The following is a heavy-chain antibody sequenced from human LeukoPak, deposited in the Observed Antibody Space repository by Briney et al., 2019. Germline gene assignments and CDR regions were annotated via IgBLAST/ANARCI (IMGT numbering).Heavy chain of an antibody. CDR3: ARDLTIAAAGYDY. D-gene: IGHD6-13*01. V-gene: IGHV3-21*01. CDR1: GFTFSSYS. CDR2: ISSSSSYI. J-gene: IGHJ4*02. Sequence: PGGSLRLSCAASGFTFSSYSMNWVRQAPGKGLEWVSSISSSSSYIYCADSVKGRFTISRDNAKNSLYLQMNSLRAEDTAVYYCARDLTIAAAGYDYWGQGTLVTVSS.